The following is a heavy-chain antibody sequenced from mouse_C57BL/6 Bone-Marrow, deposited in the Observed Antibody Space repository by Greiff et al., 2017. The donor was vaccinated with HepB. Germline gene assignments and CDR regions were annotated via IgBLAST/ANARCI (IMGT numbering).Heavy chain of an antibody. D-gene: IGHD1-1*01. CDR2: INYDGSST. CDR1: GFTFSDYY. V-gene: IGHV5-16*01. J-gene: IGHJ1*03. Sequence: EVKLMESEGGLVQPGSSMKLSCTASGFTFSDYYMAWVRQVPEKGLEWVANINYDGSSTYYLDSLKSRFIISRDNAKNILYLQMSSLKSEDTATYYCARELRYWYFDVWGTGTTVTVSS. CDR3: ARELRYWYFDV.